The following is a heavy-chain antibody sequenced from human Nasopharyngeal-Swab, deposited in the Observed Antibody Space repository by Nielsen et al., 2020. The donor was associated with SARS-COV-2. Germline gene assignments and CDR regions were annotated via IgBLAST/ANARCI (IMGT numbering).Heavy chain of an antibody. CDR2: IFSNDKK. V-gene: IGHV2-26*01. D-gene: IGHD3-10*01. J-gene: IGHJ4*02. CDR3: ARIVDYYGPGSFPFFDF. Sequence: WIRQPPGKALEWLAHIFSNDKKSYNSSQKTRVTISKDTSKSQVVLTMTNMDPVDTATYYCARIVDYYGPGSFPFFDFWGQGIPVTVSS.